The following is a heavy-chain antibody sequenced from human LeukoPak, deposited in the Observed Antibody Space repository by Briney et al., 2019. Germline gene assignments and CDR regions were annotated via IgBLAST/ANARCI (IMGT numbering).Heavy chain of an antibody. CDR1: GGSISSGGYS. CDR3: ARAGVTRGKSAFDY. J-gene: IGHJ4*02. V-gene: IGHV4-30-2*01. D-gene: IGHD2-21*02. CDR2: IYHSGST. Sequence: PSETLSLTCAVSGGSISSGGYSWSWIRQPPGKGLEWIGYIYHSGSTYYNPSLKSRVTISVDRSKNQFSLKLSSVTAADTAVYYCARAGVTRGKSAFDYWGQGTLVTVSS.